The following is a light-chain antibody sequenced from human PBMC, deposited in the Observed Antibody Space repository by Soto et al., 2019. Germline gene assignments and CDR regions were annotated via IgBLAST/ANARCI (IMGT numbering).Light chain of an antibody. CDR3: QQRSVWPIT. J-gene: IGKJ5*01. V-gene: IGKV3D-20*02. Sequence: IVLTQSPGTLSLSPGERATLSCRASQSVSSSYLAWYQQKPGQAPRLXIYGASSRATGIPARVSGSGSGTDFTLTISGLEPEDFAVYYCQQRSVWPITFGQGTRLEIK. CDR1: QSVSSSY. CDR2: GAS.